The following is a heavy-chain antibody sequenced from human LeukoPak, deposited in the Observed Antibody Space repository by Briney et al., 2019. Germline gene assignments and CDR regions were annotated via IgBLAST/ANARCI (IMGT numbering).Heavy chain of an antibody. CDR3: ARGSRLGVVGRDAFDI. CDR2: ISISSNYI. Sequence: PGGSLRLSCAASGLTFSNAWMSWVRQAPGKGLEWVSSISISSNYIYYTDSVKGRCTISRDNGKNSLYLQMNSLRAEDTAVYFCARGSRLGVVGRDAFDIWGQGTMVTVSS. V-gene: IGHV3-21*01. J-gene: IGHJ3*02. D-gene: IGHD3-3*01. CDR1: GLTFSNAW.